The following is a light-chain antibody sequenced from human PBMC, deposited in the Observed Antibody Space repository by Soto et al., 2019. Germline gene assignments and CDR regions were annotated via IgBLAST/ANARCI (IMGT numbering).Light chain of an antibody. Sequence: DIVFTQSPRTLSSSPGDRATLSCRASQTVYNNYIAWYQQSPGPAHRVLIYGTSSRATGPPDRFSGSGSGKVFTFTISRLDPEYSAVYYCQHYSYSGTFGRGTKVDIK. J-gene: IGKJ4*01. CDR3: QHYSYSGT. V-gene: IGKV3-20*01. CDR1: QTVYNNY. CDR2: GTS.